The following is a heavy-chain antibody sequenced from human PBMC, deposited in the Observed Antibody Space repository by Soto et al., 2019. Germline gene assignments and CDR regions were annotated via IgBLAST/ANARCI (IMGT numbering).Heavy chain of an antibody. J-gene: IGHJ5*01. V-gene: IGHV4-30-4*01. CDR2: IYKSATT. D-gene: IGHD2-15*01. CDR1: GDSISTVDYF. Sequence: SESLSLTCSVSGDSISTVDYFWAWIRQPPGQALEYIGYIYKSATTYYNPSFESRAAISLDTSKSQFSLNVTSVTAADTAVYFCARGRYCLTGRCFPNWFDSWGQGTLVTVSS. CDR3: ARGRYCLTGRCFPNWFDS.